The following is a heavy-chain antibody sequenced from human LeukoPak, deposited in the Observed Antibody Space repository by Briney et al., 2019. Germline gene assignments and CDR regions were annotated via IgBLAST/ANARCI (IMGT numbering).Heavy chain of an antibody. V-gene: IGHV3-21*01. CDR1: GFTFSSYS. J-gene: IGHJ4*02. CDR3: ALIGGLEPNPALDY. CDR2: ISSSSSYI. Sequence: GGSLRLSCAASGFTFSSYSMNWVRQAPGKGLEWVSSISSSSSYIYYADSVKGRFTISRDSAKNSLYLQMNSLRAEDTAVYYCALIGGLEPNPALDYWGQGTLVTVSS. D-gene: IGHD1-1*01.